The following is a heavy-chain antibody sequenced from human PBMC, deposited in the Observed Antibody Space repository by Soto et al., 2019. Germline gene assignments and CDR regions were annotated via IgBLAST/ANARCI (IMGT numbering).Heavy chain of an antibody. J-gene: IGHJ6*02. D-gene: IGHD3-3*01. Sequence: GGSLRLSCAASGFTVSSNYMSWVRQAPGKGLEWVSVIYSGGSTYYADSVKGRFTISRDNSKNTLYLQMNSLRAEDTAVYYCARGMIFGVVTLPFGMDVWGQGTTVTVSS. V-gene: IGHV3-53*01. CDR1: GFTVSSNY. CDR2: IYSGGST. CDR3: ARGMIFGVVTLPFGMDV.